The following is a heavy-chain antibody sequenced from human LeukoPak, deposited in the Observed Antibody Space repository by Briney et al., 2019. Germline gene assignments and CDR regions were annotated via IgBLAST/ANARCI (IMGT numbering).Heavy chain of an antibody. CDR3: ARGIRAAVAGTAFDY. V-gene: IGHV3-30*04. Sequence: GRSLRLSCAASGCTFSSYAMHWVRQAPGKGLEWVAVISYDGSNKYYADSVKGRFTISRDNSKNTLYLQMNSLRAEDTAVYYCARGIRAAVAGTAFDYWGQGTLVTVSS. D-gene: IGHD6-19*01. CDR1: GCTFSSYA. J-gene: IGHJ4*02. CDR2: ISYDGSNK.